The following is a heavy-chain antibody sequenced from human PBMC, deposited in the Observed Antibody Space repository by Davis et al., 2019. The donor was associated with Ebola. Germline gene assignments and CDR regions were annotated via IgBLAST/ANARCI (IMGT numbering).Heavy chain of an antibody. CDR1: GYTFARYG. Sequence: GESLKISCQASGYTFARYGIAWVRQMPGQGLEWMGIIFPGDSYSQYSPSFQGQVHISADKSINTAYLQWTSVRASDSAIYYCARGALPGFTPSGFDSWGQGTLVSVSS. D-gene: IGHD3-9*01. V-gene: IGHV5-51*01. CDR3: ARGALPGFTPSGFDS. CDR2: IFPGDSYS. J-gene: IGHJ4*02.